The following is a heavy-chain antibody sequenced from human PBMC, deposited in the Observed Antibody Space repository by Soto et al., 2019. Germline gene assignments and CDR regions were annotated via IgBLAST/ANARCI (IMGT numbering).Heavy chain of an antibody. CDR3: ARDNGEGPLTTAAFDY. V-gene: IGHV1-69*06. J-gene: IGHJ4*02. D-gene: IGHD4-4*01. Sequence: QVQLVQSGAEVKKPGSSVKVSCKASGGTFSSYAISWVRQAPGQGLEWMGGIIPIFGTANYAQKFQGRVTITADKSTSTAYMELSNLRSEDTAVYYCARDNGEGPLTTAAFDYWGQGTLVTVSS. CDR1: GGTFSSYA. CDR2: IIPIFGTA.